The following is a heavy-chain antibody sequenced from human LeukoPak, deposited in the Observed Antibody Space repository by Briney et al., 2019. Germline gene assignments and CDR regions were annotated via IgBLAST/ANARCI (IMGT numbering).Heavy chain of an antibody. Sequence: PGGSLRLSCAASGFTFSSYGMHWVRQAPGKGLEGVAVISYDGSNKYYADSVKGRFTISRDNSKNTLYLEMRSLRAEDTAVYYCARDLHPRLTGYFDYWGQGTLVTVSS. CDR3: ARDLHPRLTGYFDY. CDR2: ISYDGSNK. J-gene: IGHJ4*02. D-gene: IGHD3-16*01. V-gene: IGHV3-30*03. CDR1: GFTFSSYG.